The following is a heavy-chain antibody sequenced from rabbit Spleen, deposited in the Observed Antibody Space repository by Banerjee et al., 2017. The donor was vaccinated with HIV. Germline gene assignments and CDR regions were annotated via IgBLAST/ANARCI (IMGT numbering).Heavy chain of an antibody. CDR3: ARDLAYVIGWNFKL. V-gene: IGHV1S45*01. Sequence: QEQLKETGGGLVQPGGSLTLSCKASGFSLSSYWMSWVRQAPGKGLEWVGFIKADGNTYYASWAKGRFTISKTSSTTVTLQMTSLTAADTATYFCARDLAYVIGWNFKLWGPGTLVTVS. CDR1: GFSLSSYW. J-gene: IGHJ4*01. D-gene: IGHD6-1*01. CDR2: IKADGNT.